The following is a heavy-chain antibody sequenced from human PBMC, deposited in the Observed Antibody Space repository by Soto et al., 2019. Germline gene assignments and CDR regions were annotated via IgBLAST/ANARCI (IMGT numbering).Heavy chain of an antibody. J-gene: IGHJ4*02. CDR1: GFTFGASA. CDR3: ARGIAAAGPKLDY. V-gene: IGHV3-48*01. CDR2: VSGSGDTI. D-gene: IGHD6-13*01. Sequence: GGSLRLSCAASGFTFGASALQWVRQASGKGLEWVSDVSGSGDTIYYADSVKGRFTISRDNAKNSLYLQMNSLRADDTAVYYCARGIAAAGPKLDYWGQGTLVTVSS.